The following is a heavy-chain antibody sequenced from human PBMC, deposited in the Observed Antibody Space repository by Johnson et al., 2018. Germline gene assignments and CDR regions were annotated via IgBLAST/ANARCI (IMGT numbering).Heavy chain of an antibody. Sequence: EVQLVESGGGLVQPGGSLRLSCVASGFTFSSYAMSWVRQAPGKGLEWVSVISGNGGSTYYADSVKGRFTFSRDNSKNTLYMQMNSLRAEDTAVYFCAKAIYGGRRGNWFDSWGQGTLVTVSS. V-gene: IGHV3-23*04. CDR2: ISGNGGST. CDR3: AKAIYGGRRGNWFDS. CDR1: GFTFSSYA. J-gene: IGHJ5*01. D-gene: IGHD4-23*01.